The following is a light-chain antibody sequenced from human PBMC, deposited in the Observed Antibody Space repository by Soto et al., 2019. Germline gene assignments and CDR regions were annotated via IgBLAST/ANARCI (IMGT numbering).Light chain of an antibody. CDR2: YDS. J-gene: IGLJ2*01. V-gene: IGLV3-21*04. Sequence: LTQPPSVSVAPGKTARITCGGNNIGSKSVHWYQQKPGQAPVLVIYYDSDRPSGIPERFSGSNSENTATLTISRVEAGDEADYYCQVWHSSSDHRAVFGGGTKLTVL. CDR1: NIGSKS. CDR3: QVWHSSSDHRAV.